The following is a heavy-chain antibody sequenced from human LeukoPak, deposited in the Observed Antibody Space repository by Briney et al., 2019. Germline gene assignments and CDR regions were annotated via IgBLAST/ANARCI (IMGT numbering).Heavy chain of an antibody. D-gene: IGHD2-2*01. J-gene: IGHJ4*02. CDR2: INHSGST. CDR1: GGSFSGYY. Sequence: SETLSLTCAVYGGSFSGYYWSWIRQPPGKGLEWIGEINHSGSTNYNPSLKSRVTISVDTSKNQFSLKLSSVTAADTAVYYCARALPGPLSIDYWGQGTLVTVSS. V-gene: IGHV4-34*01. CDR3: ARALPGPLSIDY.